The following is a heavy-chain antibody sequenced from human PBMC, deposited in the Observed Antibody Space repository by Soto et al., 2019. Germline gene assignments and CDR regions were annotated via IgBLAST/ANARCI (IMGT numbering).Heavy chain of an antibody. Sequence: NHGESLKISCKGPGHLFNNHWIGWVRQTPGKGLEWMGLIFTRDSETKTSPSFQGHVSFSVDNSINTVYLQWTSLKTTDTGIYFFARGYFDSGYGFDLWGQGTLVTVSS. CDR2: IFTRDSET. D-gene: IGHD3-10*01. CDR3: ARGYFDSGYGFDL. V-gene: IGHV5-51*01. J-gene: IGHJ4*02. CDR1: GHLFNNHW.